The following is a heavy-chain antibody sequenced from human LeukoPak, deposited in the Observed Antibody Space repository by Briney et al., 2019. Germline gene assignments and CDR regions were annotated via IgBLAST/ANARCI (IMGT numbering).Heavy chain of an antibody. J-gene: IGHJ3*02. Sequence: ESGPTLVNPTQTLTLTCTFSGFSLSTSGVGVGWIRQPPGKALEWLALIYWNDDKRYSPSLKSRLTITKDTSKNQVVLTMTNMDPVDTATYYCARRRGQWLVTAAFDIWGQGTMVTVSS. CDR2: IYWNDDK. D-gene: IGHD6-19*01. V-gene: IGHV2-5*01. CDR3: ARRRGQWLVTAAFDI. CDR1: GFSLSTSGVG.